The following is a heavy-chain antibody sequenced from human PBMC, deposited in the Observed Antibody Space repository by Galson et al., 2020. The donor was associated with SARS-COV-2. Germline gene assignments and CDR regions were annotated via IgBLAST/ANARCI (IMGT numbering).Heavy chain of an antibody. CDR3: ARRGLGYGCGGSWNNALDS. CDR2: IYYSGST. CDR1: GGSISSYY. V-gene: IGHV4-59*08. Sequence: SQTLSPTCTVSGGSISSYYWSWIRQPPGKGLEWIGYIYYSGSTNYNPSLKSRVTLSVDTSKNQVSLKLSSVTAADTAVYYCARRGLGYGCGGSWNNALDSWGQGTMVTVAS. D-gene: IGHD2-15*01. J-gene: IGHJ3*02.